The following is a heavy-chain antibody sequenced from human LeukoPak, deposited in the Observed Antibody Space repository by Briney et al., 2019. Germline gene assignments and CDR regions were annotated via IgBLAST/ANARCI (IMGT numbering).Heavy chain of an antibody. CDR3: AKDLYYYGSGSFSHYMDV. CDR1: GFTFDDYA. V-gene: IGHV3-9*01. D-gene: IGHD3-10*01. CDR2: ISWNSGSI. J-gene: IGHJ6*03. Sequence: PGRSLRLSCAASGFTFDDYAMHWVRQAPGKGLEWVSGISWNSGSIGYADSVKGRFTISRDNSKNTLYLQMNSLRAADTAVYYCAKDLYYYGSGSFSHYMDVWGKGTTVTISS.